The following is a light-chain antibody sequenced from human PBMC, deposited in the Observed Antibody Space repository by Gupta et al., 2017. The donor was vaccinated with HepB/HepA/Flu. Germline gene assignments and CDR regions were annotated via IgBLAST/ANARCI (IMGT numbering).Light chain of an antibody. CDR1: SGDVGTYNL. J-gene: IGLJ2*01. V-gene: IGLV2-23*02. CDR2: DVI. CDR3: CSYDHTSALV. Sequence: QSALTQPASVSGSPGQSITIPCTGTSGDVGTYNLVSWYQQHPGKAPKLIIYDVIKRPSGVSTRFSGSKSGNTASLTISGLQAEDEADYYCCSYDHTSALVFGGGTKVTVL.